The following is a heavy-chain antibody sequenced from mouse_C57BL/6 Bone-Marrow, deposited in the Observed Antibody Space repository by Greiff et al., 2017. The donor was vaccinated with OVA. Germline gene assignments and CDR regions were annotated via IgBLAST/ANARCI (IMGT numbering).Heavy chain of an antibody. Sequence: LQQPGAELVKPGASVKLSCKASGYTFTSYWMQWVKQRPGQGLEWIGEIDPSDSYTNYNQKFKGKATLTVDTSSSTAYMQLSSLTSEDSAVYYCARERSSHYAMDYWGQGTSVTVSS. D-gene: IGHD1-1*01. CDR3: ARERSSHYAMDY. J-gene: IGHJ4*01. V-gene: IGHV1-50*01. CDR1: GYTFTSYW. CDR2: IDPSDSYT.